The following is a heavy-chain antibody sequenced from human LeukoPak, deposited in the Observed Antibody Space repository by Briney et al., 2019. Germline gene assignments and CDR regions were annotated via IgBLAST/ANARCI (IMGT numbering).Heavy chain of an antibody. CDR2: ISAYNGDT. CDR1: GYTLTELS. J-gene: IGHJ5*02. D-gene: IGHD2-2*01. V-gene: IGHV1-18*01. Sequence: ASVEVSYKVSGYTLTELSMHWVRQAPGQGLEWMGWISAYNGDTKSAPKFQGRVTMTTDTPTTTAYMDLRSLRSDDTAVYYCARTCPLLYCSSSFFDPWGRGTLVTVSS. CDR3: ARTCPLLYCSSSFFDP.